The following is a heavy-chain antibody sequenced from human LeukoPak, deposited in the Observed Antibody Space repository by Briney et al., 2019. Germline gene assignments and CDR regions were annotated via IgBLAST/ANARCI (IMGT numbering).Heavy chain of an antibody. CDR3: ARHSGGTKRDPFDY. D-gene: IGHD1-1*01. J-gene: IGHJ4*02. V-gene: IGHV4-38-2*01. Sequence: SETLSLTCAVSGYSISSGYYWGWIRQPPGKGLEWIGSIYHSGSTYYNPSLKSRVTISVDTSKNQFSLKLSSVTAADTAVYYCARHSGGTKRDPFDYWGLGTLVTVSS. CDR1: GYSISSGYY. CDR2: IYHSGST.